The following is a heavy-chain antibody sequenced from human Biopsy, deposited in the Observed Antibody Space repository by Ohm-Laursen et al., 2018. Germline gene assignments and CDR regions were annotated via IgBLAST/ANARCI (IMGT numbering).Heavy chain of an antibody. J-gene: IGHJ5*02. CDR2: INAKTGDT. Sequence: SVKVSCKASGYTFTGYHVHWVRQAPGQGLEWMGWINAKTGDTNYAQKFQGRVTMTRDTSISTAYVDLSSRRSDDTAVYYCTRGGYYYDSLAYYYWFDPWGQGTLVTASS. CDR1: GYTFTGYH. V-gene: IGHV1-2*02. CDR3: TRGGYYYDSLAYYYWFDP. D-gene: IGHD3-22*01.